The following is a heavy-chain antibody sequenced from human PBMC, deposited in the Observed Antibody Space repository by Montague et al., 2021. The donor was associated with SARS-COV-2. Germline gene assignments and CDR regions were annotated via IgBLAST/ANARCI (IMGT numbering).Heavy chain of an antibody. J-gene: IGHJ5*02. D-gene: IGHD3-10*01. CDR2: IYFTGGR. Sequence: SETLSLTCSVHGGSISSGSYYWAWMRQPPGKGLEWLGSIYFTGGRSPNQSLKSRATLSIDRSKNQFYLDLSSVTAADTAVYYCVRAMVRPGDLFDPWGQGIQVTVSS. CDR1: GGSISSGSYY. V-gene: IGHV4-39*07. CDR3: VRAMVRPGDLFDP.